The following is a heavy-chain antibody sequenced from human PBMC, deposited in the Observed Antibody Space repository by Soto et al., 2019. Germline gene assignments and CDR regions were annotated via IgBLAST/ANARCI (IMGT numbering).Heavy chain of an antibody. J-gene: IGHJ5*02. D-gene: IGHD6-6*01. CDR1: GGSSSTYY. CDR2: ISYSGST. CDR3: ARHYSAYSSSDWFDP. V-gene: IGHV4-59*08. Sequence: PSETLSLTCTVSGGSSSTYYWTWIRQPPGKGLEWIGYISYSGSTSYNPSLKSRVTISVDTSKNQFSLRLSSVTAADTAVYYCARHYSAYSSSDWFDPWGQGTLVTVS.